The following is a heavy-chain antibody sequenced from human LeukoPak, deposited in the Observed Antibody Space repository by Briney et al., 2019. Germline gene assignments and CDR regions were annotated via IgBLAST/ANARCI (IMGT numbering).Heavy chain of an antibody. CDR1: GFSFSVYW. J-gene: IGHJ6*03. CDR2: INNDGSSR. V-gene: IGHV3-74*01. CDR3: ARVARGDYYYYYMDV. D-gene: IGHD3-10*01. Sequence: GGSLRLSCAASGFSFSVYWMHWVRQAPGKGPVWVSRINNDGSSRSYADSVQGRLTISRDNAKNTLYSQMTSLRAEDTALYYCARVARGDYYYYYMDVWGKGTTVTVSS.